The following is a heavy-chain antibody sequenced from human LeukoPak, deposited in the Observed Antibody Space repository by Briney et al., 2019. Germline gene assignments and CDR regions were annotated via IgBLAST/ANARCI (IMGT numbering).Heavy chain of an antibody. CDR1: GFTFSSYA. D-gene: IGHD6-13*01. CDR3: AKSIASAGDY. CDR2: ISGSGGST. Sequence: GGSLRLSCAASGFTFSSYAMSWVRQAPGKGLEWVSTISGSGGSTYYADSVKGRFTISRDNSKNTLFLQLNSLRAEDTAVYYCAKSIASAGDYWGQGTLVTVSS. J-gene: IGHJ4*02. V-gene: IGHV3-23*01.